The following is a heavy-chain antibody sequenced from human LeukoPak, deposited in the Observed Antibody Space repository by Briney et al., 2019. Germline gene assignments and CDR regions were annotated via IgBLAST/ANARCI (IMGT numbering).Heavy chain of an antibody. CDR3: AGRSNYYDSSGYPWVRPIDY. CDR1: GGSISSGGYY. CDR2: IYYSGST. J-gene: IGHJ4*02. D-gene: IGHD3-22*01. V-gene: IGHV4-39*07. Sequence: PSETLSLTCTVSGGSISSGGYYWSWIRQHPGKGLEWIGSIYYSGSTYYNPSLKSRVTISVDTSKNQFSLKLSSVTAADTAVYYCAGRSNYYDSSGYPWVRPIDYWGQGTLVTVSS.